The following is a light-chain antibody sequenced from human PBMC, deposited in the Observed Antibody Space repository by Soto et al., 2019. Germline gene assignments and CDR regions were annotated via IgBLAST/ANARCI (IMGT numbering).Light chain of an antibody. V-gene: IGLV2-11*01. CDR1: NSDVGGYNY. J-gene: IGLJ1*01. CDR3: CSYAGSYTLV. CDR2: DVS. Sequence: QSVLTQPRSVSGSPGQSVTISCTGTNSDVGGYNYVSWYQQHPGKAPKLMIYDVSKRPSGVPDRFSGSKSGNTASLTISGLQAEDEADYYCCSYAGSYTLVFGTGTKVTVL.